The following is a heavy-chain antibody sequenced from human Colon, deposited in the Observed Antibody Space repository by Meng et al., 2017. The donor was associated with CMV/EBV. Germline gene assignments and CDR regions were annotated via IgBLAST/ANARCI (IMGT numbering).Heavy chain of an antibody. Sequence: ASVKVSCKASGYTFTGYYMHWVRQAPGQGLEWMGMINPSGSSTTYAQKFQGRVTMTKDMSTSTVYIEVGSLTSDDTAVYYCARDPGLGWSDYWGQGTLVTVSS. J-gene: IGHJ4*02. D-gene: IGHD2-15*01. CDR2: INPSGSST. CDR3: ARDPGLGWSDY. V-gene: IGHV1-46*01. CDR1: GYTFTGYY.